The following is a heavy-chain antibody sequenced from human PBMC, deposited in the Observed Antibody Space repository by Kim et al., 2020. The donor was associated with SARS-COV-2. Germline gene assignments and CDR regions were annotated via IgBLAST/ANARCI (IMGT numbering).Heavy chain of an antibody. J-gene: IGHJ6*02. D-gene: IGHD1-26*01. CDR3: ARDFPAETKGALFTKSRDYYYGMDV. V-gene: IGHV3-30*04. CDR2: ISYDGSNK. Sequence: GGSLRLSCAASGFTFSSYAMHWVRQAPGKGLEWVAVISYDGSNKYYADSVKGRFTISRDNSKNTLYLQMNSLRAEDTAVYYCARDFPAETKGALFTKSRDYYYGMDVWGQGTTVTVSS. CDR1: GFTFSSYA.